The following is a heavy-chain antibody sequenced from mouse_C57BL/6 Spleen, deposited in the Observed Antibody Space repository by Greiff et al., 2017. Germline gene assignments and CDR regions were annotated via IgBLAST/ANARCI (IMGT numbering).Heavy chain of an antibody. CDR3: ASGYDYDDSGFAY. Sequence: QVQLKQSGPGLVAPSQSLSITCTVSGFSLTSYGVDWVRQSPGKGLEWLGVIWGVGSTNYNSALKSRLSISKDNSKSQVFLKMNSLQTDDTAMYYCASGYDYDDSGFAYWGQGTLVTVSA. CDR2: IWGVGST. CDR1: GFSLTSYG. V-gene: IGHV2-6*01. D-gene: IGHD2-4*01. J-gene: IGHJ3*01.